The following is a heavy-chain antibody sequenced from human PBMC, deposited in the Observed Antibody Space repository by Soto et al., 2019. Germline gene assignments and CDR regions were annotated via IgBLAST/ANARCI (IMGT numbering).Heavy chain of an antibody. Sequence: VASVKVSCKASGYTFTSYAMHWVRQAPGQRLEWMGWINAGNGNTKYSQKFQGRVTITRDTSASTAYMELSSLRSEDTAVYYCARLQAAAGDNDLTFDYWGQGTLVTVSS. D-gene: IGHD6-13*01. CDR3: ARLQAAAGDNDLTFDY. J-gene: IGHJ4*02. CDR1: GYTFTSYA. V-gene: IGHV1-3*01. CDR2: INAGNGNT.